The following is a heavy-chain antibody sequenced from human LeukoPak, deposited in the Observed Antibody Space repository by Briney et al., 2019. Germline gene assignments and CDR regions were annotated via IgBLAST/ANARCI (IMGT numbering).Heavy chain of an antibody. D-gene: IGHD3-22*01. J-gene: IGHJ6*03. CDR2: ISSSSSYI. CDR1: GFTFSSYS. V-gene: IGHV3-21*01. Sequence: PGGSLRLSCAASGFTFSSYSINWVRQAPGKGLEWVSSISSSSSYIYYADSLKGRFTISRDNAKNLLYLQMNSLRAEDTAVYYCARAGDSSGYYYYYYYMDVWGKGTTVTVSS. CDR3: ARAGDSSGYYYYYYYMDV.